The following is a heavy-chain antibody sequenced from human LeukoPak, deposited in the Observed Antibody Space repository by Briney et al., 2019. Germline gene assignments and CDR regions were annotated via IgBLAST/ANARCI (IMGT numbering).Heavy chain of an antibody. CDR1: GFTFSSYS. V-gene: IGHV3-21*01. CDR3: ARDRRGVRGVIGNYFDY. Sequence: GGSLRLSCAASGFTFSSYSMNWVRQAPGKGLEWVSFISSSSSYIYYADSVKGRFTISRDNAKNSLYLQMNSLRAEDTAVYYCARDRRGVRGVIGNYFDYWGQGTLVTVSS. J-gene: IGHJ4*02. CDR2: ISSSSSYI. D-gene: IGHD3-10*01.